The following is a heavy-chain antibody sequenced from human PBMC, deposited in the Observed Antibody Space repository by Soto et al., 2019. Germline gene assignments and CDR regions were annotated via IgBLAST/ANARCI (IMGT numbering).Heavy chain of an antibody. D-gene: IGHD2-2*01. CDR1: GGTIGGYD. CDR2: VYNSGST. CDR3: AGGSSLCWECFHH. Sequence: SETMCLRWSVAGGTIGGYDGSWIRQPPGKGLEYIGHVYNSGSTIHSPSLKSRATISVDTSKNQFSLKLTSVTAADTAVYYCAGGSSLCWECFHHWGQGILVTAPQ. V-gene: IGHV4-59*01. J-gene: IGHJ1*01.